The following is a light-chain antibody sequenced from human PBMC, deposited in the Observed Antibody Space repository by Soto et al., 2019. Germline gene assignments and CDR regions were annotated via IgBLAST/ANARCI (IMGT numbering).Light chain of an antibody. J-gene: IGKJ2*01. CDR2: GAS. V-gene: IGKV3-15*01. CDR1: QSVSSN. CDR3: QQCNDWPHT. Sequence: EIVMTQSPATLSVSPGERATLSCRASQSVSSNLAWYQQKPGQAPRLLIYGASTRATGIPVRFSGRGSGTEFTLTISSLQSEDCAVYYCQQCNDWPHTFGQGTNLEIK.